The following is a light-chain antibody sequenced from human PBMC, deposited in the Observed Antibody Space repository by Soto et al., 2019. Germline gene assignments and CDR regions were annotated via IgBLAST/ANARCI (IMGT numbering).Light chain of an antibody. CDR2: GAS. V-gene: IGKV3-15*01. J-gene: IGKJ5*01. CDR1: QSVSSN. CDR3: KQYNNWPPLS. Sequence: EIVMTQSPATLSVSPGERATLSCRASQSVSSNLAWYQQKPGQAPRLLIYGASTRATGIPARFSGSGSGTESTLTISSLQSEDFAVYYCKQYNNWPPLSFGQGTRLEIK.